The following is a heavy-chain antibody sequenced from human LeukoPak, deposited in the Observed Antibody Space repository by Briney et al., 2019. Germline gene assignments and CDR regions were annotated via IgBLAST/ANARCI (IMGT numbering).Heavy chain of an antibody. CDR3: ARVTIVGAFDY. CDR2: IYSGGTT. Sequence: GGSLRLSCAASGFTVSINYMTWVRQAPGKGLEWVSVIYSGGTTYYADSVKGRFTISRDNSKNTLYLQMNSLRAEDTAVYYCARVTIVGAFDYWGQGTLVTVSS. J-gene: IGHJ4*02. V-gene: IGHV3-53*05. D-gene: IGHD1-26*01. CDR1: GFTVSINY.